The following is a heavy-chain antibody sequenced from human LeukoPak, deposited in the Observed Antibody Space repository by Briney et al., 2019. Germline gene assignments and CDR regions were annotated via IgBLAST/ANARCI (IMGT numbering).Heavy chain of an antibody. V-gene: IGHV4-59*12. CDR1: GGSISSYY. J-gene: IGHJ2*01. D-gene: IGHD2-2*01. Sequence: SETLSLTCTVSGGSISSYYWSWIRQPPGKGLEWIGYIYYSGSTNYNPSLKSRVSISVDTSKNQFSLKLSSVTAADTAVYYCARLVVVPAAMGWYFDLWGRGTLVTVSS. CDR3: ARLVVVPAAMGWYFDL. CDR2: IYYSGST.